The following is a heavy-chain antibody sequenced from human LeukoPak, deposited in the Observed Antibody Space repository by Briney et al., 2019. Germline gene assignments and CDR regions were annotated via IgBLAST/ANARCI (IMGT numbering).Heavy chain of an antibody. CDR1: GYTFTNYD. J-gene: IGHJ4*01. V-gene: IGHV1-8*01. CDR3: ARGGYSSSWYGDYYFDY. D-gene: IGHD6-13*01. Sequence: ASVHVSCKASGYTFTNYDINWVRPATGQGLAWMGWMNPNSGNTGYAQKFQGRVTMTRNTSISTAYMELISLRSEDTAVYYCARGGYSSSWYGDYYFDYWGXGTLVTVSS. CDR2: MNPNSGNT.